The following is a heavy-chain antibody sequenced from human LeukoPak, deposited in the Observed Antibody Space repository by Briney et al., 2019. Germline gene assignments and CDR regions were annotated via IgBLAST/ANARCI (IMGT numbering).Heavy chain of an antibody. CDR1: GLSFSSYA. Sequence: GSSLRLSCVASGLSFSSYAMHWVRQAPGKGLEWVAVISYDGTEKYYGDSVKGRFTISRDNSKNTLYLQMNSLRAEDTALYYCARDGHGVPLDYWGQGTLVTVSP. D-gene: IGHD4-17*01. CDR2: ISYDGTEK. CDR3: ARDGHGVPLDY. J-gene: IGHJ4*02. V-gene: IGHV3-30-3*01.